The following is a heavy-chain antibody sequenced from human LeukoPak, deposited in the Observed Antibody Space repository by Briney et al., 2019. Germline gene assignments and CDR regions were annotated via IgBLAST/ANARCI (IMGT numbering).Heavy chain of an antibody. CDR3: ARESSSWHHFDY. J-gene: IGHJ4*02. CDR2: IYYSGST. CDR1: GGSISSGGYY. D-gene: IGHD6-13*01. Sequence: SETLSLTCTVSGGSISSGGYYWSWIRQHPGKGLEWIGYIYYSGSTYYNPSLKSRVAISVDTSKNQLSLKLSSVTAADTAVYYCARESSSWHHFDYWGQGTLVTVSS. V-gene: IGHV4-31*03.